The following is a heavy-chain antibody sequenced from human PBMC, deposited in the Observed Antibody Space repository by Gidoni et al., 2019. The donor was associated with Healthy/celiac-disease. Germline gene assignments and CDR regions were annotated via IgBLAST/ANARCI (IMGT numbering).Heavy chain of an antibody. CDR2: IKQDGSEK. V-gene: IGHV3-7*03. D-gene: IGHD3-3*01. J-gene: IGHJ3*02. CDR1: GFTLSRYW. CDR3: ASPYYDFWSGYYNNAFDI. Sequence: EVQLVESGGGLVPPGGSLTLSCAASGFTLSRYWMSWVRQAPGKGLEWVANIKQDGSEKYYVDSVKGRFTISRDNAKNSLYLQMNSLRAEDTAVYYCASPYYDFWSGYYNNAFDIWGQGTMVTVSS.